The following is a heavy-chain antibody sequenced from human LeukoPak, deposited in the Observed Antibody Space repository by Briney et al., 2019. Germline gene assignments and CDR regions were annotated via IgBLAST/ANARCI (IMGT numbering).Heavy chain of an antibody. CDR3: ARAPYYYGSGSYYMSYYFDY. CDR1: GGTFSSYA. V-gene: IGHV1-3*01. D-gene: IGHD3-10*01. CDR2: INAGNGNT. J-gene: IGHJ4*02. Sequence: ASVKVSCKASGGTFSSYAISWVRQAPGQGLEWMGWINAGNGNTKYSQKFQGRVTITRDTSASTAYMELSSLRSEDTAVYYCARAPYYYGSGSYYMSYYFDYWGQGTLVTVSS.